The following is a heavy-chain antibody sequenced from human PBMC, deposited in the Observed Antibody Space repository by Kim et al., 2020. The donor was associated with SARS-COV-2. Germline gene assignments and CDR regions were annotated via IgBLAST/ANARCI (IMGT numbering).Heavy chain of an antibody. Sequence: GGSLRLSCAASGFTFSKYAMHWVRQAPGKGLEWVAVISYDGSNKYYADSVKGRFTISRDNSKNTLYLQMNSLRHEDTAVHYWARDDSSSWQGAFDIWGKG. CDR3: ARDDSSSWQGAFDI. V-gene: IGHV3-30*04. CDR1: GFTFSKYA. CDR2: ISYDGSNK. J-gene: IGHJ3*02. D-gene: IGHD6-13*01.